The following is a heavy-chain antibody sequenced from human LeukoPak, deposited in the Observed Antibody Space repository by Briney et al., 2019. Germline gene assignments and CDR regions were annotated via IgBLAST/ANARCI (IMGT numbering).Heavy chain of an antibody. V-gene: IGHV1-46*01. J-gene: IGHJ5*02. D-gene: IGHD2-15*01. CDR2: INPSGGST. CDR3: ARDYCSGGSCYPRFDP. CDR1: GYTFTGYY. Sequence: ASVKVSCKASGYTFTGYYMHWVRQAPGQGLEWMGIINPSGGSTSYAQKFQGRVTMTRDTSTSTVYMELSSLRSEDTAVYYCARDYCSGGSCYPRFDPWGQGTLVTVSS.